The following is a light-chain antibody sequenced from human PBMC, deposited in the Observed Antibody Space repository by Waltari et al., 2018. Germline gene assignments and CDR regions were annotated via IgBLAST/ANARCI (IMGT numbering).Light chain of an antibody. CDR3: FSYAGSDTYV. V-gene: IGLV2-11*01. CDR2: DVT. J-gene: IGLJ1*01. CDR1: STDVGGYNY. Sequence: QSALTQPRSVSGSLGQSVAISCTGTSTDVGGYNYVSWYQQHPGKAPKIILYDVTKRPNGVPDELTGSQSGNTASLTISGLQPEHEANYYCFSYAGSDTYVFGTGTEVTVL.